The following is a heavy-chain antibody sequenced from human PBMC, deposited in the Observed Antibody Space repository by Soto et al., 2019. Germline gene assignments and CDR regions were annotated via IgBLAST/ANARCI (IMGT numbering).Heavy chain of an antibody. V-gene: IGHV3-21*01. CDR2: ISSSSDYI. Sequence: PGGALRLFCAASGFTFSFSSMNWVRQAPGKGLEWVSSISSSSDYIYYADSVKGRFTVSRDNAKNALYLQMNSLRAEDTAVYYCARDGSGWHRDCWGQGTLVTVFS. CDR3: ARDGSGWHRDC. D-gene: IGHD6-19*01. CDR1: GFTFSFSS. J-gene: IGHJ4*02.